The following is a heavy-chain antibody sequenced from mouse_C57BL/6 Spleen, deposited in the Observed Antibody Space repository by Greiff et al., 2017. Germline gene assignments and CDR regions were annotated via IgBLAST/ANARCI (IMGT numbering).Heavy chain of an antibody. J-gene: IGHJ3*01. CDR2: IYPSDSET. CDR3: ARGGYSNYPFAY. V-gene: IGHV1-61*01. D-gene: IGHD2-5*01. CDR1: GYTFTSYW. Sequence: VQLQQPGAELVRPGSSVKLSCKASGYTFTSYWMDWVKQRPGQGLEWIGNIYPSDSETHYNQKFKDKATLTVDKSSSTAYMQLSSLTSEDSAVYYCARGGYSNYPFAYWGQGTLVTVSA.